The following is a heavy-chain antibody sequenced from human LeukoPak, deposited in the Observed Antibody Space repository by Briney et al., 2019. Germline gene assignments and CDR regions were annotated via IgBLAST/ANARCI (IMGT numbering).Heavy chain of an antibody. V-gene: IGHV3-11*01. CDR1: GFTFSDYY. Sequence: GGSLRLSCAASGFTFSDYYMSWIRQAPGKGLEWVSYISSSGSTIYYAASVKGRFTLSRHNANNSLYLPMNSLRAEDTAVYYCASGEMATLDSGMDVWGQGTTVTVSS. D-gene: IGHD5-24*01. CDR3: ASGEMATLDSGMDV. CDR2: ISSSGSTI. J-gene: IGHJ6*02.